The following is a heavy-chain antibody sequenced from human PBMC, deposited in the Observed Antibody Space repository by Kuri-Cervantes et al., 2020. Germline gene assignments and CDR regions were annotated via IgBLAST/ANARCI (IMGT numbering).Heavy chain of an antibody. Sequence: LSLTCAASGFTFSSYSMNWVRQAPGKGLEWVSYISSSSSTIYYADSVKGRFTISRDNAKNSLYLQMNSLRDEDTAVYYCARCSGSYSDWFDPWGQGTLVTVSS. CDR3: ARCSGSYSDWFDP. D-gene: IGHD1-26*01. J-gene: IGHJ5*02. CDR2: ISSSSSTI. CDR1: GFTFSSYS. V-gene: IGHV3-48*02.